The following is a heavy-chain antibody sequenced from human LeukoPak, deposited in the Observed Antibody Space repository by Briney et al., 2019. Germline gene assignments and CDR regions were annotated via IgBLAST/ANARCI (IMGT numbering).Heavy chain of an antibody. V-gene: IGHV3-33*08. CDR3: ARAGVGAIYYFDY. J-gene: IGHJ4*02. CDR1: EFTFSSYW. Sequence: GSLRLSCAASEFTFSSYWMSWVRQAPGKGLEWVALIWYDGSNKYYADSVRGRFTISRDNSKNTLYLQMKSLRVEDTAVYYCARAGVGAIYYFDYWGQGTLVTVSS. D-gene: IGHD1-26*01. CDR2: IWYDGSNK.